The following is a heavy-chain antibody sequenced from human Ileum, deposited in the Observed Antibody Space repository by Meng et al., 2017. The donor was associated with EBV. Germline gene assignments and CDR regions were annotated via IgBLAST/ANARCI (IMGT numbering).Heavy chain of an antibody. CDR3: ARSDEGYCSGGSCYGGGFDY. Sequence: VTWEGSGPGAGKLSGTSSLPCVVSGGSISRSNWWSWVRQPPGKGLEWIGEIYHSGSTNYNPSLKSRVTISVDKSKNQFSLKLSSVTAADTAVYYCARSDEGYCSGGSCYGGGFDYWGQGTLVTVSS. CDR2: IYHSGST. CDR1: GGSISRSNW. V-gene: IGHV4-4*02. J-gene: IGHJ4*02. D-gene: IGHD2-15*01.